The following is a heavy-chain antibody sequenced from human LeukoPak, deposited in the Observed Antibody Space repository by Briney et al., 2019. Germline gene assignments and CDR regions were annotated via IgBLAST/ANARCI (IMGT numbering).Heavy chain of an antibody. CDR3: ARLVGATGF. Sequence: GGSLRLSCAASGFTFSSYAMHWVRQAPGKGLEYVSAISSNGGSTYYANSVKGRFTISRDNSKNTLYLQMGSLRAEDMAVYYCARLVGATGFWGQGTLVTVSS. CDR1: GFTFSSYA. J-gene: IGHJ4*02. D-gene: IGHD1-26*01. V-gene: IGHV3-64*01. CDR2: ISSNGGST.